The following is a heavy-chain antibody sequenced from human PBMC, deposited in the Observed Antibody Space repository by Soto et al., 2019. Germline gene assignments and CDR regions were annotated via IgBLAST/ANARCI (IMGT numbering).Heavy chain of an antibody. CDR2: IKQDGSEK. V-gene: IGHV3-7*03. Sequence: GGSLRLSCEASGSTFSSYWMNWVRQAPGKGLEWVANIKQDGSEKYYVDSVKGRFTISRDNAKNSLYLEMNSLRVEDTAVYYCAREGCCGRHYVMFVSWCQGTLVNVSS. D-gene: IGHD4-17*01. CDR1: GSTFSSYW. CDR3: AREGCCGRHYVMFVS. J-gene: IGHJ5*02.